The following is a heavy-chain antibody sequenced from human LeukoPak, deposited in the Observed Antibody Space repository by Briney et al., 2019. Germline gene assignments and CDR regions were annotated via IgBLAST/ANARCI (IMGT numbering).Heavy chain of an antibody. CDR3: ARSAGHFDY. CDR2: TYYRSKWHN. CDR1: GDSLSSNSAA. J-gene: IGHJ4*02. V-gene: IGHV6-1*01. Sequence: SQTLSLTCVISGDSLSSNSAAWNWIRQSPSRGLEWLGRTYYRSKWHNDYTLSVKSRITINPDTSKNQFSLQLNSVTPEDMAVYYCARSAGHFDYWGQGTLVTVS.